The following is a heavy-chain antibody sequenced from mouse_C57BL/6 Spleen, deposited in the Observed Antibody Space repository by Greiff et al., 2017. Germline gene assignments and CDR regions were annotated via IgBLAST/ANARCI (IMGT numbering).Heavy chain of an antibody. V-gene: IGHV1-80*01. J-gene: IGHJ2*01. CDR2: IYPGDGDT. CDR3: AREGTTAYCDY. CDR1: GYAFSSYW. D-gene: IGHD1-2*01. Sequence: QVQLQQSGAELVKPGASVKISCKASGYAFSSYWMNWVKPRPGKGLEWIGQIYPGDGDTNYNGKFKGKATLTADKSSSTAYMQRSSLTSEDSAVYFCAREGTTAYCDYGGQGTTLTVSS.